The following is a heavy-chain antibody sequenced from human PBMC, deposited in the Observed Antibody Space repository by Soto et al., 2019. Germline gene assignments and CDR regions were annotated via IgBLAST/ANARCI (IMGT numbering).Heavy chain of an antibody. J-gene: IGHJ6*02. CDR3: ASTLRYDPAGGYGMDV. CDR1: GFTFSGYA. CDR2: ISGSGGST. D-gene: IGHD3-3*01. Sequence: GGSLRLSCAASGFTFSGYARSWVRQAPGKGLEWGSSISGSGGSTYDVDSVKGRFMIARDSSRNTLYLHMNRPRAADTAVYYCASTLRYDPAGGYGMDVWGQGTTVTVSS. V-gene: IGHV3-23*01.